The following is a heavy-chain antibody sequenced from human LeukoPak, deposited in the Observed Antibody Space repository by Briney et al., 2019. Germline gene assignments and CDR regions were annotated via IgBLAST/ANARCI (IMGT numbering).Heavy chain of an antibody. CDR1: GGSISSYY. Sequence: SETLSLTCTVSGGSISSYYWSWIRQPPGKGLEWIGYIYYSGSTNYNPSLKSRVTISVGTSKNQFSPKLSSVTAADTAVYYCARAGYSNYWNYYYYGMDVWGQGTTVTVSS. CDR3: ARAGYSNYWNYYYYGMDV. J-gene: IGHJ6*02. V-gene: IGHV4-59*01. CDR2: IYYSGST. D-gene: IGHD4-11*01.